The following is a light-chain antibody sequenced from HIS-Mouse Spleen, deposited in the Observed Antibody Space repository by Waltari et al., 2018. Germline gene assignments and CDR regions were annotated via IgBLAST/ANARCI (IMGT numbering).Light chain of an antibody. CDR3: CSYAGSYTYV. V-gene: IGLV2-11*01. CDR2: DVS. J-gene: IGLJ1*01. Sequence: QSALTQPRSVSGSPGQSVTISCPGPSSDVGRYHYASWYQQHPGKAPQLMIYDVSKRPSGVPDRFSGSKSGNTASLTISGLQAEDEADYYCCSYAGSYTYVFGTGTKVTVL. CDR1: SSDVGRYHY.